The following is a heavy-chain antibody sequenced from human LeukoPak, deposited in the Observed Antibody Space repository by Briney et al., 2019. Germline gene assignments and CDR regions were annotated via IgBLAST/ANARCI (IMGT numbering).Heavy chain of an antibody. D-gene: IGHD4-23*01. CDR1: GGSISSGDYY. J-gene: IGHJ6*02. CDR2: IYYSGST. V-gene: IGHV4-30-4*08. Sequence: SQTLSLTCTVSGGSISSGDYYWSWIRQPPGKGLEWIGYIYYSGSTYYNPSLKSRVTISVDTSKNQFSLKLSSVTAADTAVYYCAKRVGPGNMGAMDVWGQGTTVTVSS. CDR3: AKRVGPGNMGAMDV.